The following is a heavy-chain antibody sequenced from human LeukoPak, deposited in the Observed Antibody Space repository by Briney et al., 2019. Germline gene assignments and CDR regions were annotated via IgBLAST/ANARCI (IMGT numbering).Heavy chain of an antibody. V-gene: IGHV1-2*06. J-gene: IGHJ4*02. Sequence: ASVKVSCKASGYTFTGYYMHWVRQAPGQGLEWMGRINPNSGGTNYAQKFQGRVTMTRNTSISTAYMELSSLRSEDTAVYYCARGGADDYVWGSYRYLNYWGQGTLVTVSS. CDR2: INPNSGGT. CDR3: ARGGADDYVWGSYRYLNY. CDR1: GYTFTGYY. D-gene: IGHD3-16*02.